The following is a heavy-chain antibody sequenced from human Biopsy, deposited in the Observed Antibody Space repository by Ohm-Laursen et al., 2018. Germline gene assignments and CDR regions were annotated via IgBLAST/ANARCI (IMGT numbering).Heavy chain of an antibody. Sequence: GTLSLTYAVSGDSVTKCYWSWIRQPPGKGLEWIGHIYYSVMTNYNPSLQSRVSISVDTSRNQVSLTLSSVTAADTAVYYCARDSGILNYGNFKYYHYYGMDVWGQGTKVTVSS. CDR1: GDSVTKCY. D-gene: IGHD4-11*01. V-gene: IGHV4-59*02. CDR2: IYYSVMT. J-gene: IGHJ6*02. CDR3: ARDSGILNYGNFKYYHYYGMDV.